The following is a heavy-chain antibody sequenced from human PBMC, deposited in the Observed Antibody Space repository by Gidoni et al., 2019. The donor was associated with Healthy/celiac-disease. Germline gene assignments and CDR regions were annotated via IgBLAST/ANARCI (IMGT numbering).Heavy chain of an antibody. CDR3: ARGEIVGATIPYYYYGMDV. V-gene: IGHV3-72*01. CDR1: GLTFSDHY. Sequence: EVQLVESGGGLVQPGGSLRLSCAASGLTFSDHYMDWVRQAPGKGLEWVGRTRNKANSYTTEYAASVKGRFTISRDDSKNSLYLQMNSLKTEDTAVYYCARGEIVGATIPYYYYGMDVWGQGTTVTVSS. J-gene: IGHJ6*02. CDR2: TRNKANSYTT. D-gene: IGHD1-26*01.